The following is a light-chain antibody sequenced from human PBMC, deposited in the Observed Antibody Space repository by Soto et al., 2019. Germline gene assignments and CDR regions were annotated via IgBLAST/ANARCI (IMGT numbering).Light chain of an antibody. J-gene: IGKJ2*01. CDR2: KVS. Sequence: DVVMTQSPLSLPVTLGQPASISCRSSQSLVYSDGNTYLNWFQQRPGQSPRRLIYKVSNRDSGVPDRFSGSGSGTDFTLKSSRVEAEDVGVYYCMQGTHWPPYTFGQGTNLEIK. V-gene: IGKV2-30*01. CDR1: QSLVYSDGNTY. CDR3: MQGTHWPPYT.